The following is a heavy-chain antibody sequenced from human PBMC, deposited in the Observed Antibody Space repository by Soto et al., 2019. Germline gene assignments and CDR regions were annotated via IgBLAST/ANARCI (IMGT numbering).Heavy chain of an antibody. D-gene: IGHD3-3*01. CDR2: INSDGSTT. V-gene: IGHV3-74*01. CDR3: ARGLEWPVPTDY. CDR1: GFTFSSYW. J-gene: IGHJ4*02. Sequence: EVQLVESGGGLVQPGGSLRLSCAASGFTFSSYWMYWVRQVPGKGLVWVSRINSDGSTTTYADSVKGRFTISRDNAKNTQYLQMNSLRAEDTAVYYCARGLEWPVPTDYWGPGTLVTVSS.